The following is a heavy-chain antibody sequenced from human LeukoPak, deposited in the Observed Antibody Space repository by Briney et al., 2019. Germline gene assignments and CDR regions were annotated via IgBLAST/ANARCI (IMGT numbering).Heavy chain of an antibody. J-gene: IGHJ4*02. CDR1: GGSISSSSYY. V-gene: IGHV4-61*01. D-gene: IGHD5-18*01. Sequence: SETLSLTCTVSGGSISSSSYYWGWIRQPPGKGLEWIGYIYYSGSTNYNPSLKSRVTISVDTSKNQFSLKLSSVTAADTAVYYCARDRGYSYGSSFDYWGQGTLVTVSS. CDR3: ARDRGYSYGSSFDY. CDR2: IYYSGST.